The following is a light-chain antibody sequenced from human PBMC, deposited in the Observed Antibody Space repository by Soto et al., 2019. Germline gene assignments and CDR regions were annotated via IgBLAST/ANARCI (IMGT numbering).Light chain of an antibody. J-gene: IGKJ1*01. CDR2: GTY. CDR3: QHYGSSPPWT. CDR1: QSVSSSY. V-gene: IGKV3-20*01. Sequence: DIVLTQSPATLSLSPGERATLSCRASQSVSSSYLAWYQQKPGQAPRLLVYGTYIRATGIPDRFSGRGSGTDFTLTISRLEPEDFAVYYCQHYGSSPPWTFGQGTRWIS.